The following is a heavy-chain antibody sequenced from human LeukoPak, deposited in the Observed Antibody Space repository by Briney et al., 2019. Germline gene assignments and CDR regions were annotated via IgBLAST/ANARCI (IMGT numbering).Heavy chain of an antibody. J-gene: IGHJ3*02. CDR1: GFTFSSYG. D-gene: IGHD3-16*02. CDR2: ISGSGGST. CDR3: AKLLYYDYVWGSYRYGAFDI. Sequence: GGSLRLSCAASGFTFSSYGMSWVRQAPGKGLEWVSAISGSGGSTYYADSVKGRFTISRDNSKNTLYLQMNSLRAEGTAVYYCAKLLYYDYVWGSYRYGAFDIWGQGTMVTVSS. V-gene: IGHV3-23*01.